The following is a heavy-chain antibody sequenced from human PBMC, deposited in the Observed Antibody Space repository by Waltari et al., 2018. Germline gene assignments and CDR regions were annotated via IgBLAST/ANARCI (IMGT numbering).Heavy chain of an antibody. D-gene: IGHD6-13*01. Sequence: QLQLQESGPGLVKPSETLSLTCTVSGGSISSSSYYWGWIRQPPGKGLEWIGSIYYSGSTYYNPSLKSRVTISVDTSKNQFSLKLSSVTAADTAVYYCTRGGIAAAGTWFDPWGQGTLVTVSS. CDR1: GGSISSSSYY. CDR3: TRGGIAAAGTWFDP. J-gene: IGHJ5*02. V-gene: IGHV4-39*07. CDR2: IYYSGST.